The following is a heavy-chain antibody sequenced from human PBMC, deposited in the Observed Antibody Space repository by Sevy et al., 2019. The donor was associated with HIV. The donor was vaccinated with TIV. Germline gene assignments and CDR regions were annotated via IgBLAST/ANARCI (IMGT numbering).Heavy chain of an antibody. D-gene: IGHD3-16*01. J-gene: IGHJ5*02. Sequence: SETLSLTCTVSGDSIISSHYSWGWIRQPPGKGLEWIGTFSYSGSAYYSPSLKSRVTISVDTSTNHFSLKLTSVTAADTSVYYCARLHPGEEAGGWFDPWGQGTLVTVSS. CDR2: FSYSGSA. CDR3: ARLHPGEEAGGWFDP. CDR1: GDSIISSHYS. V-gene: IGHV4-39*02.